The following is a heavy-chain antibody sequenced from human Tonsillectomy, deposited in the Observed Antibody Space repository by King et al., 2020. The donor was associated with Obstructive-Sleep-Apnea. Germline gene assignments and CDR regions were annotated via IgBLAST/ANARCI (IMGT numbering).Heavy chain of an antibody. CDR3: ANSDYDSSGFHY. CDR2: ISWVGGST. D-gene: IGHD3-22*01. J-gene: IGHJ4*02. Sequence: QLVQSGGVVVQPGGSLRLSCAASGFTFDDYAMHWVRQAPGKGLEWVSLISWVGGSTDYADSVKGRFTISRDNSKNSLYLQMNSLRAEDTALYYCANSDYDSSGFHYWGQGTLVTVSS. V-gene: IGHV3-43D*03. CDR1: GFTFDDYA.